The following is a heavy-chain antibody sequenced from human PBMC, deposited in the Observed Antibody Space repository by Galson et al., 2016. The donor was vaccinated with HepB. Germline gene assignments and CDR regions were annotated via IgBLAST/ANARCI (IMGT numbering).Heavy chain of an antibody. Sequence: SLRLSCAASGFTFSKYAMHWVRQAPGKGLEWLAILSVDGISTFYVDSVKGRFTISRDNSKGSLYLQINGLRPEDTGIYYCARDRQTYDGDCLDYWGQGTLVTVSS. CDR2: LSVDGIST. D-gene: IGHD4-17*01. CDR1: GFTFSKYA. J-gene: IGHJ4*02. V-gene: IGHV3-30-3*01. CDR3: ARDRQTYDGDCLDY.